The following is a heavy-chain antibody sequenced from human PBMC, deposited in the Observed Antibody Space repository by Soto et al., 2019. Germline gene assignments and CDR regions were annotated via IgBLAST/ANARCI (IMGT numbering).Heavy chain of an antibody. J-gene: IGHJ6*03. Sequence: SETLSLTCTVSGGSISSYYWSWIRQPPGKGLEWIGYIYYSGSTNYNPSLKSRVTISVDTSENQVSLRLSSVTAADTAVYYCARVYYDFWSGYPRPTIWGNYYYYMDVWGKGTTVTVSS. CDR1: GGSISSYY. V-gene: IGHV4-59*01. CDR2: IYYSGST. CDR3: ARVYYDFWSGYPRPTIWGNYYYYMDV. D-gene: IGHD3-3*01.